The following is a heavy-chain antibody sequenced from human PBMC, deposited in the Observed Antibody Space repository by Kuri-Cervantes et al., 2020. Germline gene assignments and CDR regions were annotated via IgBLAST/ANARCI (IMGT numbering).Heavy chain of an antibody. Sequence: GESLKISCAASGFTFSDYYMSWIRQAPGKGLEWVSYISSSGSTIYYADSVKGRFTISRDNAKNSLYLQMNSLRAEDTAVYYCARDPRYSSSLGDYWGQGTLVTVSS. CDR1: GFTFSDYY. CDR3: ARDPRYSSSLGDY. D-gene: IGHD6-6*01. J-gene: IGHJ4*02. CDR2: ISSSGSTI. V-gene: IGHV3-11*04.